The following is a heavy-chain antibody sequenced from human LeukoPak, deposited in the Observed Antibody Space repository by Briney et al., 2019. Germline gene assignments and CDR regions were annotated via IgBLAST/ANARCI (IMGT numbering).Heavy chain of an antibody. CDR1: GFTFSDYE. J-gene: IGHJ4*02. V-gene: IGHV3-21*01. CDR3: ARCTTGRTFGSLREIKRSREIDY. Sequence: GGSLRLSCAASGFTFSDYEMNWVRQAPGKGLEWVSSISRSSSNIYYADSVKGRFTISRDNAKNSLYLQMNSLRVEDTALYYCARCTTGRTFGSLREIKRSREIDYWGQGTLVTVSS. CDR2: ISRSSSNI. D-gene: IGHD1-1*01.